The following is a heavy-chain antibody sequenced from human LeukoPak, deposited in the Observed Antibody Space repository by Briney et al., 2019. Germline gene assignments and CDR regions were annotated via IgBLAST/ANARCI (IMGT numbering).Heavy chain of an antibody. CDR3: ARGAAYCGGDLGCDAFDI. Sequence: ASVKVSCKASGGTFSSYGISWVRQAPGQGLEWMGRIIPTLGIANYAQKFQGRVTITADKSTSTAYMELSSLRSEDTAVYYCARGAAYCGGDLGCDAFDIWGQGTMVTVSS. CDR2: IIPTLGIA. V-gene: IGHV1-69*04. CDR1: GGTFSSYG. D-gene: IGHD2-21*02. J-gene: IGHJ3*02.